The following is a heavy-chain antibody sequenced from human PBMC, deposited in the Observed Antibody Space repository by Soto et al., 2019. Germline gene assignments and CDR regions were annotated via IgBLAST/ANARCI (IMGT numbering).Heavy chain of an antibody. Sequence: QVQLVQSGGEVRRPGASMKVSCKASGYTFTGFGITWVRQAPGQGLEWMGWISTFNGKKEYAENLQDRVTMSTDTSTTTAYMELRSLTSDDTAVYYCARVRSSRVTSGTGAFEHFDHWGQGTLITVSS. J-gene: IGHJ4*02. V-gene: IGHV1-18*01. CDR1: GYTFTGFG. CDR3: ARVRSSRVTSGTGAFEHFDH. D-gene: IGHD6-13*01. CDR2: ISTFNGKK.